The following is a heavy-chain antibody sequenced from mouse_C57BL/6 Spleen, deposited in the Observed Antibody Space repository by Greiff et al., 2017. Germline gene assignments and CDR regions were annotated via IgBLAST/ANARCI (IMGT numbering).Heavy chain of an antibody. CDR2: IYPGDGDT. CDR3: ARLGRDYFDY. D-gene: IGHD4-1*01. Sequence: QVQLKESGAELVKPGASVKISCKASGYASSSYWMNWVKQRPGKGLEWIGQIYPGDGDTNYNGKFKGKATLTADQSSSTAYMQLSSLTSEDSAVYFCARLGRDYFDYWGQGTTLTVAS. J-gene: IGHJ2*01. CDR1: GYASSSYW. V-gene: IGHV1-80*01.